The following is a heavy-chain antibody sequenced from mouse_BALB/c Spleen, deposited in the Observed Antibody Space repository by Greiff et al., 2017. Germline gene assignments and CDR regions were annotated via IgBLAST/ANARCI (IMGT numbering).Heavy chain of an antibody. D-gene: IGHD2-2*01. CDR3: AREGYPYYYAMDY. CDR1: GYTFTSYV. CDR2: INPYNDGT. J-gene: IGHJ4*01. V-gene: IGHV1-14*01. Sequence: LQESGPELVKPGASVKMSCKASGYTFTSYVMHWVKQKPGQGLEWIGYINPYNDGTKYNEKFKGKATLTSDKSSSTAYMELSSLTSEDSAVYYCAREGYPYYYAMDYWGQGTSVTVSS.